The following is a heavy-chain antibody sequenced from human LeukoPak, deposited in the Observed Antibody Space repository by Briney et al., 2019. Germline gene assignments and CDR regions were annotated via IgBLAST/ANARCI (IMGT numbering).Heavy chain of an antibody. CDR2: IHSSGST. J-gene: IGHJ6*02. Sequence: SETLSLTCGVSGDSVSGYYWSWIRRPPEKGLEWIGYIHSSGSTNYSPSLKSRLALSVDTSKNQFSLNLNSVTAADTAVYYCARDFDFWSGYGYYYYGMDVWGQGTTVTVSS. D-gene: IGHD3-3*01. CDR1: GDSVSGYY. V-gene: IGHV4-59*02. CDR3: ARDFDFWSGYGYYYYGMDV.